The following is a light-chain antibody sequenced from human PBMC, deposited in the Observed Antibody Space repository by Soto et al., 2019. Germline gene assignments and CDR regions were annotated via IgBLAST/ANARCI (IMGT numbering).Light chain of an antibody. CDR1: RSINSY. Sequence: DIRMTQTPSSLSSSVGDRVTITCRARRSINSYVNWYQQKPEKAPKLLIYATSSLQSGIPSRFSGSGSGTDFTLTISSLQPEDFAAYYCQQSDTTPRTFGQGTKVEVK. J-gene: IGKJ1*01. CDR3: QQSDTTPRT. CDR2: ATS. V-gene: IGKV1-39*01.